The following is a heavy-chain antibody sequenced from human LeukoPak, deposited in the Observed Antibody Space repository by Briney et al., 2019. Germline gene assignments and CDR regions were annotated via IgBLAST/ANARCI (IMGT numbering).Heavy chain of an antibody. CDR2: IDPSDSYT. V-gene: IGHV5-10-1*01. J-gene: IGHJ4*02. CDR3: ARLVVGTAMVPAFDY. D-gene: IGHD5-18*01. CDR1: GYSFTSYW. Sequence: GESLKISCKGSGYSFTSYWISWVRQMPGKGLERMGRIDPSDSYTNYSPSFQGHVTISADKSISTAYLQRSSLKASDTAMYYCARLVVGTAMVPAFDYWGQGTLVTVSS.